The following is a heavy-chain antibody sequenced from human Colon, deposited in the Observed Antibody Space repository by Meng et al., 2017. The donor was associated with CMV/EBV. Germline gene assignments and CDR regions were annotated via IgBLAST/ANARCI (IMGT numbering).Heavy chain of an antibody. CDR1: GAFIRGFY. J-gene: IGHJ4*02. D-gene: IGHD2-21*01. CDR3: VRDPAGMVMPAARGYFDS. Sequence: GSLRLSCTVSGAFIRGFYWNWIRQAPGKGLEWIGYVYNSVSTNYNPSLKSRVTISVDTSKNQFSLRLTAVTAADTAVYYCVRDPAGMVMPAARGYFDSWGQGRLVTVSS. CDR2: VYNSVST. V-gene: IGHV4-4*08.